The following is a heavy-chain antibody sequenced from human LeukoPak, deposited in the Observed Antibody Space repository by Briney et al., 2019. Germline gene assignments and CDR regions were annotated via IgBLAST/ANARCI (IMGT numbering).Heavy chain of an antibody. V-gene: IGHV1-2*02. CDR3: VISDIVVVPAAIPYPPPGDY. J-gene: IGHJ4*02. Sequence: ASVKVSRKASGYTFTGYYMHWVRQAPGQGLEWMGWINPNSGGTNYAQKFQGRVTMTRDTSISTAYMELSRLRSDDTAVYYCVISDIVVVPAAIPYPPPGDYWGQGTLVTVSS. D-gene: IGHD2-2*02. CDR1: GYTFTGYY. CDR2: INPNSGGT.